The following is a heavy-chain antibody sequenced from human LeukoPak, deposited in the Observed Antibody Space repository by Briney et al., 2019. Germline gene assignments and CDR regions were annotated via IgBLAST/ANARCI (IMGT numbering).Heavy chain of an antibody. J-gene: IGHJ6*02. D-gene: IGHD1-26*01. Sequence: PGRSLRLSCAASGFTFSSYGMHWVRQAPGKGLEWVAVIWYDGSNKYYADSVKGRFTISRDNSKNTLYLQMNSLRAEDTAVYYCAKGSARSYPGGYYGMDVWGQGTTVTVSS. CDR2: IWYDGSNK. CDR1: GFTFSSYG. V-gene: IGHV3-33*06. CDR3: AKGSARSYPGGYYGMDV.